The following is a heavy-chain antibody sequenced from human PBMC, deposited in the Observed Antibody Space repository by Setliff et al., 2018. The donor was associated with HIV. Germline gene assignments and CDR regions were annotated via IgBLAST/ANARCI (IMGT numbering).Heavy chain of an antibody. CDR1: GGTFSSCV. CDR3: APPYCSGGNCWPSASLPPAGWFDP. J-gene: IGHJ5*02. D-gene: IGHD2-15*01. CDR2: IIPMYGVT. Sequence: SVKVSCKDSGGTFSSCVISWVRQAPGQGPEWMGGIIPMYGVTNYAQKFQGRVTITTDESTSTAYMELSSLRSEDTAVYYCAPPYCSGGNCWPSASLPPAGWFDPWGQGTLVTV. V-gene: IGHV1-69*05.